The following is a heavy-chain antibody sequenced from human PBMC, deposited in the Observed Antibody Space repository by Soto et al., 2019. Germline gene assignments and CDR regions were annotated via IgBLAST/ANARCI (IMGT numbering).Heavy chain of an antibody. CDR3: ARELGVVINAFDI. J-gene: IGHJ3*02. V-gene: IGHV1-69*13. D-gene: IGHD3-3*01. CDR1: GGTFSSYA. CDR2: ILPIFGTA. Sequence: ASVKVSCKASGGTFSSYAISWERQAPGQGLEWMGGILPIFGTANYAQKFQGRVTITADESTSTAYMELSSLRSEDTAVYYCARELGVVINAFDIWGQGTMVTVSS.